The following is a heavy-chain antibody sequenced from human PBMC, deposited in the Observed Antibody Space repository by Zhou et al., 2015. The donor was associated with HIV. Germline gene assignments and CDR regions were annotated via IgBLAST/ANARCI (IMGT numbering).Heavy chain of an antibody. V-gene: IGHV1-46*01. Sequence: QVQLVQSGAEVKKPGASVKVSCKASGYTFTSYYMHWVRQAPGQGLEWMGIINPSGGSTSYAQKFQGRVTMTRDTSTSTVYMELSSLRSEDTAVYYCARDTGGHYYGSGSYYTGYFQHWGQGTLVTVSS. CDR3: ARDTGGHYYGSGSYYTGYFQH. CDR2: INPSGGST. CDR1: GYTFTSYY. J-gene: IGHJ1*01. D-gene: IGHD3-10*01.